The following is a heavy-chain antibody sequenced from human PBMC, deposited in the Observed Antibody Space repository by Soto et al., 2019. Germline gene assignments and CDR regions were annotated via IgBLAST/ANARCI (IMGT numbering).Heavy chain of an antibody. D-gene: IGHD5-12*01. Sequence: GGSLRLSCTASGFTFGDYAINWVRQVPGKGLEWLGFIRNDIYDETTEYAASVKGRIIISRDDSKSMAYLQMDSLKTEDTGVYYRTRGRDGYNPYYFLYWGQGALVTVS. V-gene: IGHV3-49*04. CDR3: TRGRDGYNPYYFLY. CDR2: IRNDIYDETT. CDR1: GFTFGDYA. J-gene: IGHJ4*02.